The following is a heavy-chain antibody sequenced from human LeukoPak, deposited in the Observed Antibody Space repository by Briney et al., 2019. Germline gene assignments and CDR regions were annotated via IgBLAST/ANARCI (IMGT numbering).Heavy chain of an antibody. J-gene: IGHJ4*02. V-gene: IGHV4-4*07. CDR3: ARDIGVGYSTGGVMGRFDY. CDR2: IYTSGST. D-gene: IGHD2-8*02. Sequence: KTSETLSLTCTVSGGSISSYYWSWIRQPAGKGLEWIGRIYTSGSTNYNPSLKSRVIISEDTSKNQFSLKLSSVTAADTAVYYCARDIGVGYSTGGVMGRFDYWGQGTLVTVSS. CDR1: GGSISSYY.